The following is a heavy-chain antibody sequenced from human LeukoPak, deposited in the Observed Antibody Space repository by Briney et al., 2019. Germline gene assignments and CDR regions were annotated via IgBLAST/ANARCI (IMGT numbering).Heavy chain of an antibody. CDR3: ATLDSAMVNYYGMDV. D-gene: IGHD5-18*01. CDR2: ISGSGGST. CDR1: GFTFSSYA. Sequence: GGSLRLSYAASGFTFSSYAMSWVRQAPGKGLEWVSAISGSGGSTYYADSVKGRFTISRDSSRNTLYLQMNSLRAEDTAVYYCATLDSAMVNYYGMDVWGQGTTVTVSS. V-gene: IGHV3-23*01. J-gene: IGHJ6*02.